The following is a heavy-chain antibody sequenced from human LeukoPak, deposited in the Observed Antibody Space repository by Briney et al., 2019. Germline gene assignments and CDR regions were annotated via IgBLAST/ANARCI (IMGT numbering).Heavy chain of an antibody. CDR2: IKQDGSEN. CDR3: AGDEYFDSNAHCPPFDY. D-gene: IGHD3-22*01. J-gene: IGHJ4*02. Sequence: GGSLRLSCADSAFTFSSYWMSWGRQAPGKGLEWVANIKQDGSENYYVDSVKGRFTISRDNARNSVFLQMKSLRAEDTAVYYCAGDEYFDSNAHCPPFDYWGQGTLITVSS. CDR1: AFTFSSYW. V-gene: IGHV3-7*04.